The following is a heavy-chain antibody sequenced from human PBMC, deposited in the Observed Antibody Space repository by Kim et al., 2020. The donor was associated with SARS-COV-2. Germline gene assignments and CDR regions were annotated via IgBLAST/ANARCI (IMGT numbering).Heavy chain of an antibody. J-gene: IGHJ6*02. Sequence: SETLSLTCTVSGGSISSSSYYWGWIRQPPGKGLEWIGSIYYSGSTYYNPSLKSRVTISVDTSKNQFSLKLSSVTAADTAVYYCARLFGYCSSTSCYTGYYYYGMDVWGQGTTVTVSS. V-gene: IGHV4-39*01. D-gene: IGHD2-2*02. CDR1: GGSISSSSYY. CDR3: ARLFGYCSSTSCYTGYYYYGMDV. CDR2: IYYSGST.